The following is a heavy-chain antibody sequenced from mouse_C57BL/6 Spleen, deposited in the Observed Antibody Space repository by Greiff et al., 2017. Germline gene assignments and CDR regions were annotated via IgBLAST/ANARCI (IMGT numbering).Heavy chain of an antibody. J-gene: IGHJ3*01. CDR3: ASFYYYGSSYWCAY. CDR1: GFNIKNTY. Sequence: VQLQQSVAELVRPGASVKLSCTASGFNIKNTYMHWVKQRPEQGLEWIGRIDPAHGNTKYAPKFQGKATITADTSSNTAYLQLSSLTSEDTAIYYGASFYYYGSSYWCAYWGQGTLVTVSA. CDR2: IDPAHGNT. D-gene: IGHD1-1*01. V-gene: IGHV14-3*01.